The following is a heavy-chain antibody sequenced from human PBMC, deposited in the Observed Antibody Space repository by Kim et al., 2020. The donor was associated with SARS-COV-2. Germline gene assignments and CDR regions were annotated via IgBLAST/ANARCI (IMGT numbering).Heavy chain of an antibody. Sequence: GGSLRLSCAASGFTFSNYAMSWVRQAPGKGLEWVSTISGSGGSTYYADSVKGRFTISRDNSKNTLYLQMNSLRAEDTAVYYCAIDRYYSDNSGYQAYYFDFWGQGTLVTVSS. V-gene: IGHV3-23*01. D-gene: IGHD3-22*01. CDR2: ISGSGGST. CDR3: AIDRYYSDNSGYQAYYFDF. CDR1: GFTFSNYA. J-gene: IGHJ4*02.